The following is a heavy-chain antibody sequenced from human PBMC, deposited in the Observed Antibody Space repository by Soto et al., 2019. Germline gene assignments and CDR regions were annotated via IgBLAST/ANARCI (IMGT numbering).Heavy chain of an antibody. CDR3: ARSQYFGSGSYYTRNYYYGMDV. CDR2: IIPILGIA. CDR1: GGTFSSYT. Sequence: ASVKVSCKASGGTFSSYTISWVRQAPGQGLEWMGRIIPILGIANYAQKFQGRVTITADKSTSTAYMELSSLRSEDTAVYYCARSQYFGSGSYYTRNYYYGMDVWG. V-gene: IGHV1-69*02. J-gene: IGHJ6*02. D-gene: IGHD3-10*01.